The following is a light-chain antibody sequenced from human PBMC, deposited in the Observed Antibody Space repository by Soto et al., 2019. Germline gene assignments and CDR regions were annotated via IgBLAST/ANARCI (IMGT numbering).Light chain of an antibody. CDR3: PQYNNWPRT. CDR2: AAS. Sequence: IVMTQSPATLSVSPGERATLSCRASQSVGSNLAWYQQKPGQAPRLLIYAASTRATGVLARFSASGSGTEFTLTISSLQSEDFAIYYCPQYNNWPRTFGQGTKVEIK. J-gene: IGKJ1*01. V-gene: IGKV3-15*01. CDR1: QSVGSN.